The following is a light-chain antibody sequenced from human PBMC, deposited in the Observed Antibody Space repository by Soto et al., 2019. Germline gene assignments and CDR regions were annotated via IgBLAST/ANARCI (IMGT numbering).Light chain of an antibody. J-gene: IGKJ1*01. CDR2: GAS. V-gene: IGKV3-15*01. CDR1: QSVSSN. Sequence: EIVMTQSPATLSVSPGERATLSCRASQSVSSNLAWYQQKPGQAPRLLIYGASTRATGIPARFSGGGSGTEFTLTISSLQSEDFAVYYCQQHNNWPPVTFGQGTKVDIK. CDR3: QQHNNWPPVT.